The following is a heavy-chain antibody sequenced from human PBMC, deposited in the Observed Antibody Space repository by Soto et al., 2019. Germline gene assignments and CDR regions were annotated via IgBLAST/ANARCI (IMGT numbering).Heavy chain of an antibody. CDR1: GGSISSYY. Sequence: PSETLSLTCTVSGGSISSYYWSWIRQPPGKGLEWIGYIYYSGSTNYNPSLKSRVTISVDTSKNQFSLKLSSVTAADTAVYYCAREGNVDTAMVGFDYWGQGTQVTVSS. V-gene: IGHV4-59*01. J-gene: IGHJ4*02. CDR3: AREGNVDTAMVGFDY. D-gene: IGHD5-18*01. CDR2: IYYSGST.